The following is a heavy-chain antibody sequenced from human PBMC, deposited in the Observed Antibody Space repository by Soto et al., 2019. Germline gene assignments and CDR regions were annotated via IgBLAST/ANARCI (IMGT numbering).Heavy chain of an antibody. Sequence: GESLKISCKASGYSFTTYWIAWVRQMPGKGLEWMGIIYPADSNSRYSPYFQGHVTISADKSINTAFLQWSSLRASDSAIYYCARHVSSTTSNYDYYAMDVWGLGTTVTVSS. V-gene: IGHV5-51*01. CDR1: GYSFTTYW. CDR3: ARHVSSTTSNYDYYAMDV. CDR2: IYPADSNS. D-gene: IGHD3-10*01. J-gene: IGHJ6*02.